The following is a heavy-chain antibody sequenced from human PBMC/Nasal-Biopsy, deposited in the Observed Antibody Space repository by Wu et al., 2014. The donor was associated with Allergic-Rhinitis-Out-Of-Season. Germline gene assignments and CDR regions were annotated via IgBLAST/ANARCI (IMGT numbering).Heavy chain of an antibody. CDR1: DVSISRTSFY. CDR2: VYYSGST. D-gene: IGHD1-26*01. J-gene: IGHJ6*03. CDR3: ARQFSGTYYYYYMDV. Sequence: TLSLTCTVSDVSISRTSFYWGWIRQSPGKGLEWIGSVYYSGSTFYNPSLKSRVTMSIDTSKNQFSLRLNSVTAADTADYFCARQFSGTYYYYYMDVWGKGTTVTVSS. V-gene: IGHV4-39*01.